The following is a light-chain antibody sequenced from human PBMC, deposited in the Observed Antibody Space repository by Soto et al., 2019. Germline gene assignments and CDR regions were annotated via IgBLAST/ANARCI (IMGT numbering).Light chain of an antibody. J-gene: IGKJ5*01. V-gene: IGKV3-11*01. Sequence: EIVLTQSPATLSLSPGESATLSCRASQSIGSYLAWYQQRPGQPPRLLIYDASNRATGIPARFSGSGSGTDFTLTISCLEPEDFAVYYCQQRNNWQAFGQGTRLEIK. CDR2: DAS. CDR1: QSIGSY. CDR3: QQRNNWQA.